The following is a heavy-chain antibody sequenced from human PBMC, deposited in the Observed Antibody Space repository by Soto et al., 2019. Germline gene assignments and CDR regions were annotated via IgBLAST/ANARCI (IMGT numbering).Heavy chain of an antibody. Sequence: GGSLRLSCAASGFTFSSYWMSWVRQAPGKGLEWVANIKQDGSEKYYVDSVKGRFTISRDNAKNSLYLQMNSLRAEDTAVYYCARDLEIAARPVSPDYWGQGTLVTVSS. CDR2: IKQDGSEK. V-gene: IGHV3-7*05. D-gene: IGHD6-6*01. J-gene: IGHJ4*02. CDR1: GFTFSSYW. CDR3: ARDLEIAARPVSPDY.